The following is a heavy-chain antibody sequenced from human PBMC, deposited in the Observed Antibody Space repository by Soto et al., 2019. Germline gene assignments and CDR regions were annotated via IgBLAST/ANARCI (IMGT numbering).Heavy chain of an antibody. CDR2: IYYSGNT. Sequence: SETLSLTCTVSGGSIRSGGYYWSWVRQNPRRGLEWIGNIYYSGNTYYNPSLKSRLTISVDTSKNQFSLDLSSVTAADTAVYYCARDRLMATAGTARHYFGLDVWGQGTTVTVSS. V-gene: IGHV4-31*03. CDR3: ARDRLMATAGTARHYFGLDV. J-gene: IGHJ6*02. D-gene: IGHD5-18*01. CDR1: GGSIRSGGYY.